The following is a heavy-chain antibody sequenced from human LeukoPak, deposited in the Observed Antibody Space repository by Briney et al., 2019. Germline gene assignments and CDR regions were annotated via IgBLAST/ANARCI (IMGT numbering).Heavy chain of an antibody. V-gene: IGHV4-4*02. Sequence: PSETLSLTCAVSGVSISSSNWGSGVRQPPGEGLEWIGEIYHSGSTNYNPSLKSRVTISVDKSKNQFSLKLSSVTAADTAVYYCARDLLEWPDAFDIWGQGTMVTVSS. CDR1: GVSISSSNW. CDR3: ARDLLEWPDAFDI. D-gene: IGHD3-3*01. CDR2: IYHSGST. J-gene: IGHJ3*02.